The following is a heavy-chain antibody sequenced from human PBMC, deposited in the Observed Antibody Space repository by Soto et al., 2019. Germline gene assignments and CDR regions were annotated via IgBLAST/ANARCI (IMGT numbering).Heavy chain of an antibody. V-gene: IGHV3-11*01. D-gene: IGHD6-19*01. CDR1: GFTFSNYY. CDR3: ARSYSSGWEFDY. Sequence: LRLSCGASGFTFSNYYISWICQSPGKGLEWVSYISSTGRTIYYADSVKGRFTVSRDNAQNSLSLKLNSLRVEDTAVYYCARSYSSGWEFDYWGQGTQVTVSS. J-gene: IGHJ4*02. CDR2: ISSTGRTI.